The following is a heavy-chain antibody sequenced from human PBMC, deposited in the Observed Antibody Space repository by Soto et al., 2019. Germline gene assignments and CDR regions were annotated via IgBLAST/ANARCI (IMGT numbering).Heavy chain of an antibody. Sequence: LRLSCPATGFTFSTCAMNWVRQAPGKGLEWVSSISSTTNYIYYADSMKGRFTVSRDNAKNSVYLDMNSLSAEDTAVYYCARESEDLTSNFDYWGQGTLVTVSS. CDR3: ARESEDLTSNFDY. V-gene: IGHV3-21*01. CDR2: ISSTTNYI. J-gene: IGHJ4*02. CDR1: GFTFSTCA.